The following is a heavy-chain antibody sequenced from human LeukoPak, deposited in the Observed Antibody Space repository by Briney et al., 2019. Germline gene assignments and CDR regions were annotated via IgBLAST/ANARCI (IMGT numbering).Heavy chain of an antibody. D-gene: IGHD3-10*01. CDR2: INPNGGGT. CDR3: ARESFYYGSGGRLYYYYAMDV. J-gene: IGHJ6*02. V-gene: IGHV1-2*06. CDR1: GYPFIDYY. Sequence: PGASVKVSCKASGYPFIDYYIHWVRQAPGQGLEWMGRINPNGGGTNYAQKFQGRVTMTRDTSISTAYMELSRLSSDDTAVYFCARESFYYGSGGRLYYYYAMDVWGQGTTVTVSS.